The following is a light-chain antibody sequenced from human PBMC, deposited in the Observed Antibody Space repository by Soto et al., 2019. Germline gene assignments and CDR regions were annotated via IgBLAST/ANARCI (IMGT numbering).Light chain of an antibody. Sequence: EIVLTQSPGTLSLSPGERATLSCRASQSVSSSYLAWYQQKPGQAPRLLIYGASSRATGIPDRFSGSGSGTDFTLTISRLEPEDFAVYHCQQYNNWPPTFGQGTKVEIK. J-gene: IGKJ1*01. V-gene: IGKV3-20*01. CDR1: QSVSSSY. CDR2: GAS. CDR3: QQYNNWPPT.